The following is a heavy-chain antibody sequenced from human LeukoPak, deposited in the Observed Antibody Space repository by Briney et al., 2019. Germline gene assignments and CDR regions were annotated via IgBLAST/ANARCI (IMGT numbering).Heavy chain of an antibody. J-gene: IGHJ6*02. CDR2: IIPILGKA. Sequence: ASVKVSCKASGGTFSSYAISWVRQAPGQGLEWMGRIIPILGKANYAQKFQGRVTITADKSTSTAYMELSSLRSEDTAVYYCARDRNIVVVTAINPYYYYGMDVWGQGATVTVSS. D-gene: IGHD2-21*02. V-gene: IGHV1-69*04. CDR3: ARDRNIVVVTAINPYYYYGMDV. CDR1: GGTFSSYA.